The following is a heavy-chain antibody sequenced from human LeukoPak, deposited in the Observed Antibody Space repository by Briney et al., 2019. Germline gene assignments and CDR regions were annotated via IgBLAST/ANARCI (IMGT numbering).Heavy chain of an antibody. CDR3: ARVDGAPSYYYYYGMDV. CDR1: GGTFSSYA. CDR2: IIPIFGTA. J-gene: IGHJ6*02. D-gene: IGHD4-17*01. V-gene: IGHV1-69*06. Sequence: SVKVSCKASGGTFSSYAISWVRQAPGQGLEWMGGIIPIFGTANYAQKFQGGVTITANKSTSTAYMELSSLRSEDTAVYYCARVDGAPSYYYYYGMDVWGQGTTVTVSS.